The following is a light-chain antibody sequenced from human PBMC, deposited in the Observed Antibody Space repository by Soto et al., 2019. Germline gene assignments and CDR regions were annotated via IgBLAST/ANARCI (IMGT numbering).Light chain of an antibody. J-gene: IGLJ1*01. CDR3: SSYTSSSTLEV. CDR1: SSDVGGYNY. CDR2: DVS. V-gene: IGLV2-14*01. Sequence: QSALTQPASVSGSPGQSITISCTGTSSDVGGYNYVSWYQQHPGKAPKLMIYDVSNRPSGVSNRFSGSKFGNTASLTISGLQAEDEADYYCSSYTSSSTLEVFGTGTKLTVL.